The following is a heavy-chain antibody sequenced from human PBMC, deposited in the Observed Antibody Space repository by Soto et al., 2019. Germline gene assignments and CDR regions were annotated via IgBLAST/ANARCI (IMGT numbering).Heavy chain of an antibody. V-gene: IGHV4-59*12. CDR3: AREESDFRGPKWFDP. CDR1: DGSISSYY. CDR2: VYYTGST. Sequence: PSETLSLTCTVSDGSISSYYWSWIRQPPGKGLEWIGYVYYTGSTNYNPSLKSRVAISVDTSKNQFSLKLNSVTAADTAVYYCAREESDFRGPKWFDPWGEGTLVNVS. D-gene: IGHD3-3*01. J-gene: IGHJ5*02.